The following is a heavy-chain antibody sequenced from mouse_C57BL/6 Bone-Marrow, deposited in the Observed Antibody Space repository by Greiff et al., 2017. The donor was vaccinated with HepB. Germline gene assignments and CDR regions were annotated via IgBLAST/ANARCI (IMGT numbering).Heavy chain of an antibody. Sequence: VQLQQSGPELVKPGASVKMSCKASGYTFTDYNMHWVKQSHGKSLEWIGYINPNNGSTSYHQKFKGKSTLTVNKSSSTAYMELRSLTSEESAVYYCARTGYYGSSWCAYWGQGTLVTVSA. D-gene: IGHD1-1*01. J-gene: IGHJ3*01. CDR3: ARTGYYGSSWCAY. CDR2: INPNNGST. CDR1: GYTFTDYN. V-gene: IGHV1-22*01.